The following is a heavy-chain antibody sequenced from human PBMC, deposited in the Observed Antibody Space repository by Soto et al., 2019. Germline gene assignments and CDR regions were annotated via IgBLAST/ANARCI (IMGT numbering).Heavy chain of an antibody. CDR3: ARDSGWNNYYYYYGMDV. Sequence: QVQLVESGGGVVQPGRSLRLSCAASGFTFSSYGMHWVRQAPGKGLEWVAVIWYDGSNKYYADSVKGRFTISRDNSKNTLYLQMNSLRAEDTAVYYCARDSGWNNYYYYYGMDVWGQGTTVTVSS. V-gene: IGHV3-33*01. CDR1: GFTFSSYG. J-gene: IGHJ6*02. CDR2: IWYDGSNK. D-gene: IGHD6-19*01.